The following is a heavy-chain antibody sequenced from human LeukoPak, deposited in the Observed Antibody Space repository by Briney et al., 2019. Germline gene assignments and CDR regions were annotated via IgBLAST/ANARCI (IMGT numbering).Heavy chain of an antibody. V-gene: IGHV3-21*01. CDR2: ISSSSSYI. J-gene: IGHJ5*02. CDR3: AKEPCSGGSCYPS. CDR1: GFTFSSYS. Sequence: PGGSLRLSCAASGFTFSSYSMNWVRQAPGKGLEWVSSISSSSSYIYYADSVKGRFTISRDNAKNSLYLQMNSLRAEDTAVYYCAKEPCSGGSCYPSWGQGTLVTVSS. D-gene: IGHD2-15*01.